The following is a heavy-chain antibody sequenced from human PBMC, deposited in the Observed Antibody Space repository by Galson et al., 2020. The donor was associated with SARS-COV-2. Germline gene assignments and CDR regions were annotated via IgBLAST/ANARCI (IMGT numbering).Heavy chain of an antibody. D-gene: IGHD3-9*01. CDR1: GFTFSSYG. CDR2: IWYDGSNK. J-gene: IGHJ6*02. V-gene: IGHV3-33*06. Sequence: GGSLRLSCAASGFTFSSYGMHWVRQAPGKGLEWVAVIWYDGSNKYYADSVKGRFTISRDNSKNTLYLQMNSLRAEDTAVYYCAKDLSIQYDILTGYYPPYYYYGMDVWGQGTTVTVSS. CDR3: AKDLSIQYDILTGYYPPYYYYGMDV.